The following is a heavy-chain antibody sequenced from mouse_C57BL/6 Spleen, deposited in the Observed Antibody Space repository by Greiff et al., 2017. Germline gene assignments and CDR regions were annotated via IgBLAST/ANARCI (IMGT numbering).Heavy chain of an antibody. CDR2: INPNNGGT. CDR3: ARRHYGRGYWYFDV. CDR1: GYTFTDYN. J-gene: IGHJ1*03. V-gene: IGHV1-18*01. D-gene: IGHD1-1*01. Sequence: EVKLVESGPELVKPGASVKIPCKASGYTFTDYNMDWVKQSHGKSLEWIGDINPNNGGTIYNQKFKGKATLTVDKSSSTAYMELRSLTSEDTAVYYCARRHYGRGYWYFDVWGTGTTVTVSS.